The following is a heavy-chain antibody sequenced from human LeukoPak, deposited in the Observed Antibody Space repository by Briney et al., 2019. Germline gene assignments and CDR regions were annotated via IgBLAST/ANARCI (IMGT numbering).Heavy chain of an antibody. V-gene: IGHV3-23*01. CDR3: AKDAGVDIVVAPAHGMDV. D-gene: IGHD2-2*01. J-gene: IGHJ6*02. Sequence: GGSLRLSCAASGFTFTTYAMSWVRQAPGKGLEWVSGISGSGGSTYYADSVKGRFTTSRDYSKNTLYLQMNSLRAEDTAVYYCAKDAGVDIVVAPAHGMDVWGQGTTVTVSS. CDR1: GFTFTTYA. CDR2: ISGSGGST.